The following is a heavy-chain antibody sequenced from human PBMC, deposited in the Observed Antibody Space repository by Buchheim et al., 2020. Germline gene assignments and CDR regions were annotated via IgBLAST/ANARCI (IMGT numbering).Heavy chain of an antibody. J-gene: IGHJ4*02. V-gene: IGHV3-30-3*01. CDR2: ISYDGSNK. Sequence: QVQLVESGGGVVQPGRSLRLSCAASGFTFSSYAMHWVRQAPGKGLEWVAVISYDGSNKYYADSVKGRFTISRDNSKNTLYLQMNSLRAEDTAVYYCARGWGDILTGYYGPHFDYWGQGTL. CDR3: ARGWGDILTGYYGPHFDY. CDR1: GFTFSSYA. D-gene: IGHD3-9*01.